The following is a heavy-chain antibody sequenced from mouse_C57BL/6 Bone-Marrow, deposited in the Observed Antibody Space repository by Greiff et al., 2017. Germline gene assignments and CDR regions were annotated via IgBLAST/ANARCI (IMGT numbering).Heavy chain of an antibody. Sequence: QVQLQQPGAELVMPGASVKLSCKASGYTFTSYWMHWVKQRPGQGLEWIGEIDPSDSYTNYNQKFKGKSTLTVDKSSSTDYMQLSSLTSEDSAVYYCAREGYYYGSTGFDYGGQGTTLTVSS. D-gene: IGHD1-1*01. CDR1: GYTFTSYW. CDR2: IDPSDSYT. CDR3: AREGYYYGSTGFDY. V-gene: IGHV1-69*01. J-gene: IGHJ2*01.